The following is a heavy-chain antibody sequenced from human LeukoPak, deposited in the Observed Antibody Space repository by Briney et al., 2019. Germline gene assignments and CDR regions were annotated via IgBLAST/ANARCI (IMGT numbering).Heavy chain of an antibody. CDR1: GGSISSYY. Sequence: KPSETLSLTCTVSGGSISSYYWSWIRQPAGKGLEWIGRIYTSGSTNYNPSLKSRVTMSVDTSKNQFSLKLSSVTAADTAVYYCARDTYDFWSGYYDAFDIWGQGTMVTVSS. V-gene: IGHV4-4*07. CDR3: ARDTYDFWSGYYDAFDI. D-gene: IGHD3-3*01. CDR2: IYTSGST. J-gene: IGHJ3*02.